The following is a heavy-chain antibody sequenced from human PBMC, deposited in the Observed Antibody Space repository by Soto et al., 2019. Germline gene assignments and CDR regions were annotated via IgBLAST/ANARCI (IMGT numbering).Heavy chain of an antibody. V-gene: IGHV1-69*01. CDR2: IIPIFGTA. CDR3: ARDKVGNTRNFPFDY. Sequence: QVQLVQSGAEVKKPGSSVKVSCKASGGTFSSYAISWVRQAPGQGLEWMGGIIPIFGTANYAQKFQGRVTMTADESTSTAYMELSSLRSEDTAVYYCARDKVGNTRNFPFDYWGQGTLVTVSS. CDR1: GGTFSSYA. J-gene: IGHJ4*02. D-gene: IGHD1-26*01.